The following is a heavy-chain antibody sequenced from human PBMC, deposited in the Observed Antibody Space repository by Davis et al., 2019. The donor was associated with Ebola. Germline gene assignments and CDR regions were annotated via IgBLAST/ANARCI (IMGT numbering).Heavy chain of an antibody. Sequence: PGGSLRLSCAASGFTFSSYVMHWVRRAPGKGLEWVALISSDGGNEYYADSVKGRFTISRDNSKNTLYLQMNSLSAEDTAIYYCARDRVPSAIRSCHSWGQGTLVTVSS. CDR1: GFTFSSYV. CDR2: ISSDGGNE. D-gene: IGHD2-2*02. J-gene: IGHJ4*02. CDR3: ARDRVPSAIRSCHS. V-gene: IGHV3-30-3*01.